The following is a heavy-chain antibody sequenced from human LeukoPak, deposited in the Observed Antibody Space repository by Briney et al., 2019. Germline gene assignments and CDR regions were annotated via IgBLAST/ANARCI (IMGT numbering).Heavy chain of an antibody. J-gene: IGHJ3*02. CDR1: GFTFRAFG. Sequence: LRLSCAASGFTFRAFGLHWVRQAPGKGLEWVAVIAYDGSFQYYTDSVKGRFTISRDKSMNTLYLHMNSLRAEDTAVYYCAKDFTSFSSSWFSAWGAFDIWGQGIMVTVSS. V-gene: IGHV3-30*18. D-gene: IGHD6-13*01. CDR2: IAYDGSFQ. CDR3: AKDFTSFSSSWFSAWGAFDI.